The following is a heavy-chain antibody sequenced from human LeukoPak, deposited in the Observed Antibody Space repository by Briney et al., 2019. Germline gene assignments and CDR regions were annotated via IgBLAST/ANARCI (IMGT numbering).Heavy chain of an antibody. V-gene: IGHV6-1*01. J-gene: IGHJ4*02. D-gene: IGHD1-14*01. CDR3: ARGANRVFDY. Sequence: SQTLSLTCAISGDSVSSSTDAWNRIRQSPSRGLEWLGRTYYRSKWYNDYAVSVESRITINPDTSKNQFSLQLNSVTPEDTAVYYCARGANRVFDYWGQGTLVTVSS. CDR1: GDSVSSSTDA. CDR2: TYYRSKWYN.